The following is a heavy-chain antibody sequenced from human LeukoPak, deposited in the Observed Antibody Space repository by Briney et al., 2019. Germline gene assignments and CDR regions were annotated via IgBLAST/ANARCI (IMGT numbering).Heavy chain of an antibody. V-gene: IGHV4-59*01. CDR3: ARVLTIPLMTTVTTLDY. CDR1: SGSISSYY. J-gene: IGHJ4*02. Sequence: PSETLSLTCTVSSGSISSYYWSWIRQPPGKGLEWIGYIYYSGSTNYNPSLKSRVTISVDTSKNQFSLRLSSVTAADTAVYYCARVLTIPLMTTVTTLDYWGQGTLVTVSS. D-gene: IGHD4-17*01. CDR2: IYYSGST.